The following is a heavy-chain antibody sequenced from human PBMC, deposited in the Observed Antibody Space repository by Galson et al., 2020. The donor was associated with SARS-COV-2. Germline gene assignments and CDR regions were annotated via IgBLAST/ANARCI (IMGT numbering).Heavy chain of an antibody. Sequence: ASVKVSCKASGYTFTDHYMHWVRQAPGQGLEWMGRINPNRGGADYAEKFQGRVTMTRDTSISTVYMELNSLRSDDTAVYYCARDPGDGDASQIWGQGTMVIVSS. CDR1: GYTFTDHY. CDR2: INPNRGGA. V-gene: IGHV1-2*02. J-gene: IGHJ3*02. CDR3: ARDPGDGDASQI.